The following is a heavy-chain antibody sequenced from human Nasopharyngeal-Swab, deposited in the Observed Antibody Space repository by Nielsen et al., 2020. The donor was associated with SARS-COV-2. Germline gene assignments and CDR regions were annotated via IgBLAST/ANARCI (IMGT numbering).Heavy chain of an antibody. Sequence: SVSLRKASGGTFSSYAISWVRQAPGQGLEWMGGIIPIFGTANYAQKFQGRVTITADESTSTAYMELSSLRSEDTAVYYCARVAIGMIVVASYYGMDVWGQGTTVTVSS. CDR2: IIPIFGTA. CDR3: ARVAIGMIVVASYYGMDV. V-gene: IGHV1-69*13. CDR1: GGTFSSYA. J-gene: IGHJ6*02. D-gene: IGHD3-22*01.